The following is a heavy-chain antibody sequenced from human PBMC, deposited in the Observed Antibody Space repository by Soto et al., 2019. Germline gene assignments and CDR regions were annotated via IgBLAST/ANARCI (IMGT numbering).Heavy chain of an antibody. CDR1: GFPFSSSV. CDR3: ATPDYGYYWYFDL. V-gene: IGHV1-58*01. Sequence: QMQLVQSGPEVKKPGTSVKVSCKASGFPFSSSVVQWVRQGRGQRLEWIGWIVVGSGHTKYAQKFQVRVSITRDMSTSTAYMELTSLRSEDTAMYYCATPDYGYYWYFDLWGRGTLVTVSS. D-gene: IGHD4-17*01. CDR2: IVVGSGHT. J-gene: IGHJ2*01.